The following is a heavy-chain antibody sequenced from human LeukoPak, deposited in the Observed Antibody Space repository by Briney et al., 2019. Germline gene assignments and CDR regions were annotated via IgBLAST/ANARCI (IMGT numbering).Heavy chain of an antibody. D-gene: IGHD1-26*01. CDR2: IYSDGST. Sequence: EGSLRLSCAASGFTVGNNYMSWVRQAPGEGLEWVSVIYSDGSTYYADSVKARFTISRDNSKNTLYLQMNSLRADDTAVYYCARDPGGGPTHGYWGQGTLVTVSS. CDR3: ARDPGGGPTHGY. V-gene: IGHV3-66*02. CDR1: GFTVGNNY. J-gene: IGHJ4*02.